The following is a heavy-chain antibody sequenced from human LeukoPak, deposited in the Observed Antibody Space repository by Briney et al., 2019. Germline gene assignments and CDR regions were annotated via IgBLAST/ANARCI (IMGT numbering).Heavy chain of an antibody. CDR1: GGSISSYY. J-gene: IGHJ4*02. CDR3: ASSGYSSSWFDY. Sequence: SEALSLTCTVSGGSISSYYWSWIRQPPGKGPEWIGYIYYSGSTNYNPSLKSRVTISVDTSKNQFSLKLSSVTAADTAVYYCASSGYSSSWFDYWGQGTLVTDSS. D-gene: IGHD6-13*01. CDR2: IYYSGST. V-gene: IGHV4-59*08.